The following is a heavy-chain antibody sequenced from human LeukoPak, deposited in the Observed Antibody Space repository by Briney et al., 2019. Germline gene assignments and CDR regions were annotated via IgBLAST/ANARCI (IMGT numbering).Heavy chain of an antibody. CDR2: IYYSGST. J-gene: IGHJ4*02. CDR1: GGSISSYY. V-gene: IGHV4-59*01. D-gene: IGHD1-26*01. Sequence: PETLSLTCTVSGGSISSYYWSWIRQPPGKGLEWIGYIYYSGSTNYNPSLKSRVTISVDTSKNQFSLKLSSVTAADTAVYYCARALSGSYPFDYWGQGTLVTVSS. CDR3: ARALSGSYPFDY.